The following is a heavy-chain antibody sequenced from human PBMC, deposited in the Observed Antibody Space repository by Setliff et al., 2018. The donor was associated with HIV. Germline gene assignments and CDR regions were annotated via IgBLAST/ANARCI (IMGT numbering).Heavy chain of an antibody. CDR1: CDSISSGAYY. CDR3: ASGREAVAGALHFDY. V-gene: IGHV4-31*03. CDR2: IFSSGIT. J-gene: IGHJ4*02. D-gene: IGHD6-19*01. Sequence: PSETLSLTCSVSCDSISSGAYYWSWIRQHPVKGLEWIGYIFSSGITYYSPSLHSRVTISLDTSKNQFSLKLSSVSAADTAVYYCASGREAVAGALHFDYWGQGTLVTVSS.